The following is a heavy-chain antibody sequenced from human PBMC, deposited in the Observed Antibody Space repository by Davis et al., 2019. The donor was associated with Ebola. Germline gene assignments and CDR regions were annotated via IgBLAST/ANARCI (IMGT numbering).Heavy chain of an antibody. V-gene: IGHV5-51*01. J-gene: IGHJ3*02. Sequence: GESLKIPCKGSGYSFTSYWIGWVRQMPGKGLQWMGIIYPGDSDTRYSPSFQRQVTISADKSISTAYLQWSSLKASDTAMYNCARHTLITESSGYADIWGQGTMVTVSS. CDR1: GYSFTSYW. CDR2: IYPGDSDT. D-gene: IGHD3-22*01. CDR3: ARHTLITESSGYADI.